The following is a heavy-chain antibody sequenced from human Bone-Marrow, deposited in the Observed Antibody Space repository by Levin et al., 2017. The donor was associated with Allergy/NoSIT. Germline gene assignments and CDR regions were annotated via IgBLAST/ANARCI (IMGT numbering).Heavy chain of an antibody. CDR2: IYWNDDK. Sequence: SLTTGGVGVAWIRQPPGKALEWLGVIYWNDDKPYNPSLKNRLTITKDTSKNQVVLTLTKMGPVDKATYYCAHRYMGTNSLAFDYWGQGTLVTVSS. CDR3: AHRYMGTNSLAFDY. J-gene: IGHJ4*02. V-gene: IGHV2-5*01. CDR1: SLTTGGVG. D-gene: IGHD7-27*01.